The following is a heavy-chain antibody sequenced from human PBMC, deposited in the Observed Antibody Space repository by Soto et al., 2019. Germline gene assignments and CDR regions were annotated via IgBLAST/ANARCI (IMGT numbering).Heavy chain of an antibody. Sequence: QVQLVESGGGVVQPGRSLRLSCEASGFIFSDCGMHWVLQAPGKGLECVGVISYDGINKYYAGSMKGRFTISRDNSKNMVYLQLHTLRVEDTDVYYCTKGHTTTVWAFDHWGQGGLVSVSS. V-gene: IGHV3-30*18. CDR1: GFIFSDCG. D-gene: IGHD1-26*01. CDR2: ISYDGINK. CDR3: TKGHTTTVWAFDH. J-gene: IGHJ4*02.